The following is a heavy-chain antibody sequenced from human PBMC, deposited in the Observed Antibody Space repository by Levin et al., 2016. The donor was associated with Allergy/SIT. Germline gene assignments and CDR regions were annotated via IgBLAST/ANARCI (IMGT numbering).Heavy chain of an antibody. CDR3: ARLGDIVATEGWFDP. Sequence: GESLKISCKGSGYSFTSYWIGWVRQMPGKGLEWMGIIYPGDSDTRYSPSFQGQVTISADKSISTAYLQWSSLKASDTAMYYCARLGDIVATEGWFDPWGQGTLVTVSS. CDR2: IYPGDSDT. D-gene: IGHD5-12*01. V-gene: IGHV5-51*01. CDR1: GYSFTSYW. J-gene: IGHJ5*02.